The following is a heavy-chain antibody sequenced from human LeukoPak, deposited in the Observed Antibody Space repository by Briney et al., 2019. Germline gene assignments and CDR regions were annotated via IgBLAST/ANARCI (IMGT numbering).Heavy chain of an antibody. D-gene: IGHD5-18*01. Sequence: WASVKVSCKASGYTFTGYYMHWVRQAPGQGLEWMGIIDPTGGNTVYVQKFQGRVTMTRDTSTKTFHMDLSSLRSDDTAVYYCAREGMAGLQREFDFWGQGTLVTVSS. CDR1: GYTFTGYY. CDR3: AREGMAGLQREFDF. V-gene: IGHV1-46*01. J-gene: IGHJ4*02. CDR2: IDPTGGNT.